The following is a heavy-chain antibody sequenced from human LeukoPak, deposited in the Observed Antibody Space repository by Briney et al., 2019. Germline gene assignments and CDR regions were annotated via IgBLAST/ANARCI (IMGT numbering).Heavy chain of an antibody. Sequence: PGGSLRLSCAASGFTFSSYAMSWVRQAPGKGLEWVSAISGSGGATYYADSVKGRFTISRDNSKNTLYLQMNSLRAEDTAVYYCVKSLGYDPGTPMDVWGKGTTITVSS. D-gene: IGHD3-3*01. CDR2: ISGSGGAT. V-gene: IGHV3-23*01. CDR3: VKSLGYDPGTPMDV. J-gene: IGHJ6*03. CDR1: GFTFSSYA.